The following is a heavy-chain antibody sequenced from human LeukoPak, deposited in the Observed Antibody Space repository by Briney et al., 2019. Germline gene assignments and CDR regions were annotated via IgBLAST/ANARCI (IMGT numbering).Heavy chain of an antibody. CDR1: GGTFSSYA. CDR2: IIPIFGTA. J-gene: IGHJ5*02. CDR3: AREDSSGLNWFDP. Sequence: SVKVSCKASGGTFSSYAISWVRQAPGQGLEWMGGIIPIFGTANYAQKFQGRVTIITDESTSTAYMELSSLRSEDTAVYYCAREDSSGLNWFDPWGQGTLVTVSS. D-gene: IGHD3-22*01. V-gene: IGHV1-69*05.